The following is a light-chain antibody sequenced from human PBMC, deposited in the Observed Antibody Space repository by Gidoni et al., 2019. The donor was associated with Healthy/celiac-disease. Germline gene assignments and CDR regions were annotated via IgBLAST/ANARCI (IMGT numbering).Light chain of an antibody. CDR2: DAY. J-gene: IGKJ1*01. V-gene: IGKV1-5*01. CDR3: PQYNRKGT. CDR1: PSISSW. Sequence: DIQMTQPPSTLSASVGDRVTNTCRASPSISSWLAWLQAEKPGEAPKLLIYDAYSLESGVPSRFSGSGSGTVFTLTISSVQPVGFATYYCPQYNRKGTFGQGTKVEIK.